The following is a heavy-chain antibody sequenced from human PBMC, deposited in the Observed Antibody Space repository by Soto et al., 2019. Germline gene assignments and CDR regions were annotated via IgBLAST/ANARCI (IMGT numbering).Heavy chain of an antibody. J-gene: IGHJ4*01. Sequence: PGGSLRLSCAASGFSFSVFWMSWVRQAPGKGLEWVANINQDGSGKYYVDSVNGRFTISRDNAKNSLYLQMNGLRAEDTALYYCARSPATGTVDLWGQGTLVTVSS. D-gene: IGHD6-13*01. CDR1: GFSFSVFW. CDR3: ARSPATGTVDL. CDR2: INQDGSGK. V-gene: IGHV3-7*01.